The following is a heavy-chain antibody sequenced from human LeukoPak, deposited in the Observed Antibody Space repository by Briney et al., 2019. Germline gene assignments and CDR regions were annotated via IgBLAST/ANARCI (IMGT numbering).Heavy chain of an antibody. V-gene: IGHV3-30*02. CDR1: RFTFSSYG. D-gene: IGHD2-8*01. CDR3: AKDRCSNGVGCYYYYMDV. CDR2: IQYDGSNE. Sequence: PGGSLRLSCAASRFTFSSYGMHWVRQAPGKGLEWVAYIQYDGSNEQYADSVKGRFSISRDSSNNILYLQMNSLRAEDTAVYYCAKDRCSNGVGCYYYYMDVWGKGTTVTISS. J-gene: IGHJ6*03.